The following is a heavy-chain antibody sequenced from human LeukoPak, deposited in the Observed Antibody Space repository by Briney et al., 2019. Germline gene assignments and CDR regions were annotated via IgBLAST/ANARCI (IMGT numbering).Heavy chain of an antibody. V-gene: IGHV4-31*03. Sequence: PSETLSLTCTVSGGSIGSVDNYWSWIRQHPGKGLEWIGYIYYSGSTYYNPSLKSRVTISVDTSKNQFSLKLSSVTAADTAVYYCARALDSSGYYYDYWGQGTLVTVSS. D-gene: IGHD3-22*01. J-gene: IGHJ4*02. CDR3: ARALDSSGYYYDY. CDR2: IYYSGST. CDR1: GGSIGSVDNY.